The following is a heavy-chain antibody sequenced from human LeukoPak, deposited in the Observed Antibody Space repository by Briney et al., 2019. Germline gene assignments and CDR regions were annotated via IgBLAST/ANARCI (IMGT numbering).Heavy chain of an antibody. V-gene: IGHV3-21*04. J-gene: IGHJ5*02. D-gene: IGHD6-13*01. CDR3: ASIATAYWFDP. CDR2: ISSSSSYI. CDR1: GFTFSSYS. Sequence: GGSLRLSCAASGFTFSSYSMNWVRQAPGKGLEWVSSISSSSSYIYYADSVKGRFTISIDNSRNTLYLQMNSLRAEDTAVYYCASIATAYWFDPWGQGTLVTVSS.